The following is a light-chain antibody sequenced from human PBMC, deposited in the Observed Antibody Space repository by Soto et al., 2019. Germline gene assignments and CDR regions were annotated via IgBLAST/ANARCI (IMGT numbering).Light chain of an antibody. Sequence: QSALTQPPSVSGSPGQSVTISCTGTSSDVGSYNYVSWYQQPPGTAPKLMIYEVSKRPSGVPDRFSGSKSGTTASPTTAGLHAEEEADYYCSSYTSSSTVFGGGTKVTVL. J-gene: IGLJ2*01. V-gene: IGLV2-18*03. CDR1: SSDVGSYNY. CDR3: SSYTSSSTV. CDR2: EVS.